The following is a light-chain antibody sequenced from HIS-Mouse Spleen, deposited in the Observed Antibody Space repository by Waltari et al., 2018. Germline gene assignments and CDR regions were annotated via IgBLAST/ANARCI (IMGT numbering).Light chain of an antibody. Sequence: QSALTQPASVSGSPGQSITISCTGTSSDVGGYNYVSLYQQHPGKAPKLMIYDFRNRPSGVSNRFSGSKSGNTASLTISGLQAEDEADYYCSSYTSSSFNVVFGGGTKLTVL. CDR1: SSDVGGYNY. J-gene: IGLJ2*01. CDR3: SSYTSSSFNVV. CDR2: DFR. V-gene: IGLV2-14*03.